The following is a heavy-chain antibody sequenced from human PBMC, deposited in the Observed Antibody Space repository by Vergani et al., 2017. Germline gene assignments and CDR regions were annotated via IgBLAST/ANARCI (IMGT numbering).Heavy chain of an antibody. CDR2: ISPIFGTA. J-gene: IGHJ4*02. CDR1: GGTFSSYA. D-gene: IGHD3-22*01. V-gene: IGHV1-69*13. CDR3: ARDSSPLIDYYDSSEYYFDY. Sequence: QVQLVQSGAEVKKPGSSVKVSCKASGGTFSSYAISWVRQAPGQELEWMGRISPIFGTANYAKKFQGRVTITADESTSTAYMELSSLRSEDTAVYYCARDSSPLIDYYDSSEYYFDYWGQGTLITVSS.